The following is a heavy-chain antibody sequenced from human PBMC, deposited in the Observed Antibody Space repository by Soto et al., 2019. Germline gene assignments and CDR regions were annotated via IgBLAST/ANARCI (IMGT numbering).Heavy chain of an antibody. CDR2: INHSGST. D-gene: IGHD3-22*01. V-gene: IGHV4-34*01. Sequence: SETLSLTCAVYGGSFSGYYWSWIRQPPGKGLEWIGEINHSGSTNYNPSLKSRVTISVDTSKNQFSLKLSSVTAADTAVYYCARGMISRYHYYMDVWGKGTTVTVSS. CDR1: GGSFSGYY. CDR3: ARGMISRYHYYMDV. J-gene: IGHJ6*03.